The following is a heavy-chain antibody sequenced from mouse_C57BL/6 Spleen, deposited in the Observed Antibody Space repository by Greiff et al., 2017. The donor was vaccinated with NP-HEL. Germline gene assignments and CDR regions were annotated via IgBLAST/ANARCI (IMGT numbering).Heavy chain of an antibody. Sequence: QVQLQQSGAELVKPGASVKISCKASGYAFSSYWMNWVKQRPGKGLEWIGQIYPGDGDTNYNGKFKGKATLTADKSSSTAYMQLSSLTSEDSAVYFCARNYGSSYIYYAMDYWGQGTSVTVSS. CDR1: GYAFSSYW. J-gene: IGHJ4*01. D-gene: IGHD1-1*01. CDR2: IYPGDGDT. V-gene: IGHV1-80*01. CDR3: ARNYGSSYIYYAMDY.